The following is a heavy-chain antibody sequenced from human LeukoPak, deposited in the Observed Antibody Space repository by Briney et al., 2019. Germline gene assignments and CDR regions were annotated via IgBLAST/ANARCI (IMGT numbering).Heavy chain of an antibody. Sequence: GGSLRLSCAASGFTFSSYSMNWVRQAPGKGLEWVSSISSSSSYIYYADSVKGRFTISRDNAKNSLYLQMNSLRAEDTAVYYCAREFIAAAGTAYNWFDPWGQGTLVTVSS. V-gene: IGHV3-21*01. CDR3: AREFIAAAGTAYNWFDP. CDR2: ISSSSSYI. CDR1: GFTFSSYS. D-gene: IGHD6-13*01. J-gene: IGHJ5*02.